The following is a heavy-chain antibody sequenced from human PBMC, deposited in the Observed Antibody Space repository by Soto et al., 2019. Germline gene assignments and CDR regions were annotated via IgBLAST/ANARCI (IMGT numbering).Heavy chain of an antibody. CDR2: IYYSGRT. Sequence: PSEALSLTNTGSGGSISSYCWSWIRQPPGKGLERIGYIYYSGRTNYNPSLKSRVNISVDTSKNQFSLKLSSVTAANTALYYCSGVWGGVFDIWGQGTMVIVSS. CDR1: GGSISSYC. CDR3: SGVWGGVFDI. J-gene: IGHJ3*02. D-gene: IGHD3-10*01. V-gene: IGHV4-59*01.